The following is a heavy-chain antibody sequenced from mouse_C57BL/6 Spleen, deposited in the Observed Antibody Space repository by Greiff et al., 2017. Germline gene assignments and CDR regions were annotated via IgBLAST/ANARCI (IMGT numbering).Heavy chain of an antibody. CDR1: GFSFNTYA. CDR3: VRHGGYGLYYAMDY. J-gene: IGHJ4*01. V-gene: IGHV10-1*01. D-gene: IGHD2-2*01. CDR2: IRSKSNNYAT. Sequence: EVKVEESGGGLVQPKGSLKLSCAASGFSFNTYAMNWVRQAPGKGLEWVARIRSKSNNYATYYADSVKDRFTISRDDSESMLYLQMNNLKTEDTAMYYCVRHGGYGLYYAMDYWGQGTSVTVSS.